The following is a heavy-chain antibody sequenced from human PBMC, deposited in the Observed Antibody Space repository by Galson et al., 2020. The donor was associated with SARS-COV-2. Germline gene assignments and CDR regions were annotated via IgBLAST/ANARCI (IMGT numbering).Heavy chain of an antibody. CDR1: GGSISSYY. CDR3: ARDSDYYDFWSGYYLDYMDV. Sequence: SETLSLTCTVSGGSISSYYWSWIRQPAGKGLEWIGRIYTSGSTNYNPSLKSRVTMSVDTSKNQFSLKLSSVTAADTAVYYCARDSDYYDFWSGYYLDYMDVWGKGTTVTVSS. J-gene: IGHJ6*03. V-gene: IGHV4-4*07. CDR2: IYTSGST. D-gene: IGHD3-3*01.